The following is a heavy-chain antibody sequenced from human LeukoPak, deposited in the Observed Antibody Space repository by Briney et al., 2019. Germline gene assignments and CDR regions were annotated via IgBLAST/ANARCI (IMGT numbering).Heavy chain of an antibody. CDR1: GFIFSTYW. J-gene: IGHJ4*02. Sequence: GGSLRLSCAAPGFIFSTYWMTWVRQAPGKGLEWVATIKYDGDEKFYVDSVTGRFTISRGNAKNSLYLQMNSLTAEDTAVYYCVRESFSRGDFNWGQGTLVSVSS. CDR2: IKYDGDEK. CDR3: VRESFSRGDFN. D-gene: IGHD7-27*01. V-gene: IGHV3-7*01.